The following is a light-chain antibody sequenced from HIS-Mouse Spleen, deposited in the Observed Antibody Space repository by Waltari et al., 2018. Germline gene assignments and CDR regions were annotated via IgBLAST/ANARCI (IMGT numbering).Light chain of an antibody. CDR1: ALPKHY. V-gene: IGLV3-25*03. CDR3: QSADSSGTGWV. CDR2: KES. J-gene: IGLJ3*02. Sequence: SYELPQPPSVSVSPGQTARTTCSGGALPKHYAYWYQQKPGQAPVLVIYKESGRPSGIPERFSGSSSGTTVTLTISGVQAEDEADYYCQSADSSGTGWVFGGGTKLTVL.